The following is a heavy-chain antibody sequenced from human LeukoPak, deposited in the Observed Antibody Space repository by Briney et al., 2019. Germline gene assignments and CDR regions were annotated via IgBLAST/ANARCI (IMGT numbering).Heavy chain of an antibody. CDR2: IYYSGST. CDR3: ARRGDGSAEFDY. V-gene: IGHV4-31*03. J-gene: IGHJ4*02. D-gene: IGHD3-10*01. Sequence: TSETLSLTCTVSGGSISSGVYYWSWIRQHPGKGLEWIGYIYYSGSTYYNPSLKSRVTISVDTSKNQFSLKLSSVTAADTAVYYCARRGDGSAEFDYWGQGTLVTVSS. CDR1: GGSISSGVYY.